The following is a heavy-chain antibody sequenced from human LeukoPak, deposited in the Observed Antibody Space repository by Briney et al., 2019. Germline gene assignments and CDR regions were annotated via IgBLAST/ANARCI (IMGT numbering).Heavy chain of an antibody. CDR2: IYTSGST. CDR1: GGSISSYY. J-gene: IGHJ6*03. CDR3: ARDLVFDFWSGSNYYYYMDV. V-gene: IGHV4-4*07. Sequence: SETLSLTCTVSGGSISSYYWSWIRQPAGKGLEWIGRIYTSGSTNYNPSLKSRVTMSVDTSKSQFSLKLSSVTAADTAVYYCARDLVFDFWSGSNYYYYMDVWGKGTTVTVSS. D-gene: IGHD3-3*01.